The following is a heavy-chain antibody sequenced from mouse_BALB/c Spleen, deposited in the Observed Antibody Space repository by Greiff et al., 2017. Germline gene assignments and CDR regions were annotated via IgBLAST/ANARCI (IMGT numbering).Heavy chain of an antibody. V-gene: IGHV5-12-1*01. CDR3: ARHTTVVANFDY. D-gene: IGHD1-1*01. CDR1: GFAFSSYD. J-gene: IGHJ2*01. CDR2: ISSGGGST. Sequence: DVMLVESGGGLVKPGGSLKLSCAASGFAFSSYDMSWVRQTPEKRLEWVAYISSGGGSTYYPDTVKGRFTISRDNAKNTLYLQMSSLKSEDTAMYYCARHTTVVANFDYWGQGTTLTVSS.